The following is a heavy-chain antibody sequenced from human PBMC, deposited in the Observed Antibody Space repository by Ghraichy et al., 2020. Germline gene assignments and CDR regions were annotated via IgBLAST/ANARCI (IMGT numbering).Heavy chain of an antibody. CDR3: ARLSPIGSGYYGAFDI. V-gene: IGHV5-51*01. J-gene: IGHJ3*02. Sequence: SLNISCKGSGYSFTSYWIGWVRQMPGKGLEWMGIIYPGDSDNRYSPSFQGQVTISADKSISTAYLQWSSLKASDTAMYYCARLSPIGSGYYGAFDIWGQGTMVTVSS. D-gene: IGHD3-22*01. CDR1: GYSFTSYW. CDR2: IYPGDSDN.